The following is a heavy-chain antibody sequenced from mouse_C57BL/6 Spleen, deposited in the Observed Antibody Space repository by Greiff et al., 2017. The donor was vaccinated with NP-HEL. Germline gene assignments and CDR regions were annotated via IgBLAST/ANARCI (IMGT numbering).Heavy chain of an antibody. CDR3: ARGLRLAY. CDR1: GYSITSDY. V-gene: IGHV3-8*01. CDR2: ISYSGST. Sequence: VQLKESGPGLAKPSQTLSLTCSVTGYSITSDYWNWIRKFPGNKLEYMGYISYSGSTYYNPSLKSRISITRDASSYHYYLPENSVTTGDTATYYCARGLRLAYWGQGTLVTVSA. D-gene: IGHD1-2*01. J-gene: IGHJ3*01.